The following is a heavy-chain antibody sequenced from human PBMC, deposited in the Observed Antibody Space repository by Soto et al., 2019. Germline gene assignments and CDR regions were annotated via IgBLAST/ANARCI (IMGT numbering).Heavy chain of an antibody. CDR1: GFTFSSYA. D-gene: IGHD3-3*01. V-gene: IGHV3-23*01. CDR3: AKPHPTPDYDFWSGNYHGLDV. Sequence: EMQLLESGGGLVQPGGSLRLSCAASGFTFSSYAMSWVRQAPGKGLEWVSGISGGGDSTYYTDSVKGRFTLSRDNSKNTLYLQMNTLRAEDKAVYYCAKPHPTPDYDFWSGNYHGLDVWGQGTTVTVSS. CDR2: ISGGGDST. J-gene: IGHJ6*02.